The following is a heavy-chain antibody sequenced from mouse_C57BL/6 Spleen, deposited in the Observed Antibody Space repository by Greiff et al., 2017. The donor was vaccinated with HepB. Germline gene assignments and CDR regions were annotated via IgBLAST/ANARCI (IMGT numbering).Heavy chain of an antibody. CDR2: IHPNSGST. Sequence: QVQLQQPGAELVKPGASVKLSCKASGYTFTSYWMHWVKQRPGQGLEWIGMIHPNSGSTNYNEKFKSKATLTVDKSSSTAYMQLSSLTSEDSAVYYCARDYDYDGLAYWGQGTLVTVSA. D-gene: IGHD2-4*01. CDR1: GYTFTSYW. CDR3: ARDYDYDGLAY. J-gene: IGHJ3*01. V-gene: IGHV1-64*01.